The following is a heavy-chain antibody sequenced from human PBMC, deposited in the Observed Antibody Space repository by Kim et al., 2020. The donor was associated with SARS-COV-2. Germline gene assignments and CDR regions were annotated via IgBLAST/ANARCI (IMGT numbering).Heavy chain of an antibody. CDR3: ARHGYARSYSSGWYEGWFDY. V-gene: IGHV5-10-1*01. Sequence: GESLKISCKGSGYSFTSYWISWVRQMPGKGLEWMGRIDPSDSYTNYSPSFQGHVTISADKSISTAYLQWSSLKASDTAMYYCARHGYARSYSSGWYEGWFDYWGQGTLVTVAS. CDR2: IDPSDSYT. D-gene: IGHD6-19*01. J-gene: IGHJ4*02. CDR1: GYSFTSYW.